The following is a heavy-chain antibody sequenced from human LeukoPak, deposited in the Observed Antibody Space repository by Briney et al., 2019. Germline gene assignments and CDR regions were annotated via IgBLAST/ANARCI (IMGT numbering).Heavy chain of an antibody. CDR1: GHIFSNFG. J-gene: IGHJ4*02. Sequence: GGSLRLSCTASGHIFSNFGISWVRQAPGKGLEWVSTITSSGGNTYYAQTVKGRFTISRDNSRNTLYLQMNSLRTEDTAVYYCAKDLNYGELVDSWGKGTLVTVSS. CDR3: AKDLNYGELVDS. V-gene: IGHV3-23*01. D-gene: IGHD4-17*01. CDR2: ITSSGGNT.